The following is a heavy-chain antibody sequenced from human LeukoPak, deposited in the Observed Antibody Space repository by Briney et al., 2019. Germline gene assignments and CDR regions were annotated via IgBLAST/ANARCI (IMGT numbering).Heavy chain of an antibody. CDR3: AKEGEGGYFDY. Sequence: PGGSLRLSCAASGFTVSSNYMTWVRQAPGKGLKWVSVIYSGGSTYYEDSVKGRFITSRDNSKNTLYLQMNSLRVEDTAVYYCAKEGEGGYFDYWGQGALVTVSS. CDR1: GFTVSSNY. J-gene: IGHJ4*02. CDR2: IYSGGST. D-gene: IGHD3-10*01. V-gene: IGHV3-66*01.